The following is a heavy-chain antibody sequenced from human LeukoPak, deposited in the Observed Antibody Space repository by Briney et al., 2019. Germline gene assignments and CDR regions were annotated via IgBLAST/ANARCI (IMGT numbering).Heavy chain of an antibody. D-gene: IGHD4-17*01. Sequence: GESLKISCKASGYSFANYWIAWVRLMPGKGLEWMGTIYPGDSDARYSPSFQGQVTLSVDRSITTAYIQWTSLKASDTAMYYCARLYGDYDWFDPWGQGTLVTVSS. CDR3: ARLYGDYDWFDP. J-gene: IGHJ5*02. V-gene: IGHV5-51*01. CDR1: GYSFANYW. CDR2: IYPGDSDA.